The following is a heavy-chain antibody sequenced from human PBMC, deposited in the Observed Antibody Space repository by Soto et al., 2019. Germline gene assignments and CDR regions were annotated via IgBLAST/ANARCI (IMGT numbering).Heavy chain of an antibody. V-gene: IGHV3-48*03. CDR3: ARGDYNSGYYYAFDS. CDR2: ISGSGRTI. Sequence: EVQLVESGGGLVQPGGSLRLSCEASGFTFSNYDMNWVRQAPGKGLEWVSYISGSGRTIYYADSVKGRFTISRDSAKKSLFLQMNSLRAEDTALYYCARGDYNSGYYYAFDSWGQGTPVTVSS. D-gene: IGHD3-22*01. J-gene: IGHJ4*02. CDR1: GFTFSNYD.